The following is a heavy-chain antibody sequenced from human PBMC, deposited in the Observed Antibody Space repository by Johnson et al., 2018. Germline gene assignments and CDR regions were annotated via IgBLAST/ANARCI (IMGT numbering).Heavy chain of an antibody. J-gene: IGHJ6*02. CDR2: IYPGDSDT. CDR3: AGYREITVGGVIVNPHYGMDV. V-gene: IGHV5-51*01. CDR1: GYSFTSYW. D-gene: IGHD3-16*02. Sequence: EVQLVESGAEVKKPGESLKISCKGSGYSFTSYWIGWVRQMPGKGLEWMGIIYPGDSDTRYSPSFQGQVTISAAKSISTAYLQWSSLKASDTAMYYCAGYREITVGGVIVNPHYGMDVWGQGTTVTVSS.